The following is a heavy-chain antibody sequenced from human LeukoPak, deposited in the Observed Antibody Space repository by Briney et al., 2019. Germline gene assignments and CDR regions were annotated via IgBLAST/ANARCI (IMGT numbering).Heavy chain of an antibody. Sequence: SETLSLTCSVSGGSISSYQWSWLRQPPGKGLEWIGYMYYSGSTNYNPSLKSRVTISVDTSKNQFSLKLSSVTAADTAVYYCARRAHSDAFDIWGQGTMVTVSS. CDR3: ARRAHSDAFDI. J-gene: IGHJ3*02. CDR2: MYYSGST. V-gene: IGHV4-59*08. CDR1: GGSISSYQ.